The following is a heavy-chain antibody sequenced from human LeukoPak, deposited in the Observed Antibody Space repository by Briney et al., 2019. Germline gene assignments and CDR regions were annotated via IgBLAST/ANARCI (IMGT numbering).Heavy chain of an antibody. CDR2: INHSGST. J-gene: IGHJ4*02. CDR3: ASTGKRIADRPPRDY. V-gene: IGHV4-34*01. CDR1: GGSFSGYS. D-gene: IGHD6-6*01. Sequence: PSETLSLTCAVYGGSFSGYSWSWIRQPPGKGLEWIGEINHSGSTNYNPSLKSRVTISVDTSKNQFSLKLSSVAAAATAVYYCASTGKRIADRPPRDYWGQGTLVTVSS.